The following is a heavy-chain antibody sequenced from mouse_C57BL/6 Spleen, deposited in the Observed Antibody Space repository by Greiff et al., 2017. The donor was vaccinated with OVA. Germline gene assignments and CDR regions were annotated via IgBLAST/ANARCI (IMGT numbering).Heavy chain of an antibody. CDR2: IYPGSGNT. CDR3: ARGGDGYMAWFAY. J-gene: IGHJ3*01. D-gene: IGHD2-3*01. V-gene: IGHV1-66*01. CDR1: GYSFTSYY. Sequence: VQLQQSGPELVKPGASVKISCKASGYSFTSYYIHWVKQRPGQGLEWIGWIYPGSGNTKYNEKFKGKATLTADTSSSTAYMQLSSLTSEDSAVYYCARGGDGYMAWFAYWGQGTLVTVSA.